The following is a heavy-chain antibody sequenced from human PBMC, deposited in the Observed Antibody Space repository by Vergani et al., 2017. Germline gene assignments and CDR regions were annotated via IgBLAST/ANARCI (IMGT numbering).Heavy chain of an antibody. Sequence: QVQLVQSGAEVKKPGSSVKVSCKASGGTFSSYAISWVRQAPGQGLEWMGGIIPIFGTANYAQKFQGRVTITADESTSTAYMELSSLRSEDTAVYYCASDSSGSYSHYYYYYMDVWGKGTTVTVSS. V-gene: IGHV1-69*01. CDR1: GGTFSSYA. J-gene: IGHJ6*03. CDR2: IIPIFGTA. CDR3: ASDSSGSYSHYYYYYMDV. D-gene: IGHD3-10*01.